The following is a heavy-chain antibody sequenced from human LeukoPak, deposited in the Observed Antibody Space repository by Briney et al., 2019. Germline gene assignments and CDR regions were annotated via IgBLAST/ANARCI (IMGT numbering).Heavy chain of an antibody. CDR2: INHSGST. J-gene: IGHJ4*02. V-gene: IGHV4-34*01. CDR3: ARGGRTEDY. D-gene: IGHD1/OR15-1a*01. CDR1: GGSFSGYY. Sequence: PSETLSLTCAVYGGSFSGYYWSWIRQPPGKGLEWIGEINHSGSTNYNPSLKSRVTISVDTSKNQFSLKLSSVTAADTAVYYCARGGRTEDYWGQGTLVTVSS.